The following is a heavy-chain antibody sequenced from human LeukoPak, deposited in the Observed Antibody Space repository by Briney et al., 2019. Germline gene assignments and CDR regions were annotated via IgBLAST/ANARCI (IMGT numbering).Heavy chain of an antibody. V-gene: IGHV1-3*01. D-gene: IGHD6-13*01. CDR1: GYTFTSYA. J-gene: IGHJ4*02. CDR2: INAGNGNT. Sequence: GASVKVSCKASGYTFTSYAMHWVRQAPGQRLEWMGWINAGNGNTKYSQKFQGRVTITRDTSASTAYMELSRLRSDDTAVYYCARARGGSSFDYWGQGTLVTVSS. CDR3: ARARGGSSFDY.